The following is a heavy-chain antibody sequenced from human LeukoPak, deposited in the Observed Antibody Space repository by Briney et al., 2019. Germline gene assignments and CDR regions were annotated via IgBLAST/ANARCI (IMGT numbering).Heavy chain of an antibody. D-gene: IGHD6-19*01. V-gene: IGHV3-30-3*01. CDR1: GFTFSSYA. Sequence: PGGSLRLSCAASGFTFSSYAMHWVRQAPGKGLEWVAVISYDGSNKYYADSVKGRFTISRDNSKNTLYLQMNSLRAEDTAVYYCAKGPYSSGWSEIQHWGQGTLVTVSS. CDR3: AKGPYSSGWSEIQH. CDR2: ISYDGSNK. J-gene: IGHJ1*01.